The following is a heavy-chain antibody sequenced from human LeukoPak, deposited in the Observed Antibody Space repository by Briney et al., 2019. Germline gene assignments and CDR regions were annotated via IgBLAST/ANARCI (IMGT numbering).Heavy chain of an antibody. Sequence: SETLSLTCTVSGGSISSYYWSWIRQPPGKGLEWIGYIYYSGSTNYNPSLKSRVTISVDTSKNQLSLKLSSVTAADTAVYYCARVPTACSSTSCRYNWFDPWGQGTLVTVSS. CDR3: ARVPTACSSTSCRYNWFDP. V-gene: IGHV4-59*01. CDR1: GGSISSYY. CDR2: IYYSGST. J-gene: IGHJ5*02. D-gene: IGHD2-2*01.